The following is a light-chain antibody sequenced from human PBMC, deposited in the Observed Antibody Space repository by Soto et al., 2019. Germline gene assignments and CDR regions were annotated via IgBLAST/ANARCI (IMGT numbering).Light chain of an antibody. CDR2: QDT. J-gene: IGLJ2*01. Sequence: SYELTQPPSVSVSPGQTASITCSGDKLGDKYVCWYQQKPGQSPVLVIYQDTKRPSGIPERLSGSNTGNTATLTISGTQAIDEADYYCQAWDSSTVVFDGGTKLTVL. CDR1: KLGDKY. V-gene: IGLV3-1*01. CDR3: QAWDSSTVV.